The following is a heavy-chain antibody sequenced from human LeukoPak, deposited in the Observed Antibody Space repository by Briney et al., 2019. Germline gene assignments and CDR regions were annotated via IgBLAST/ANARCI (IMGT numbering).Heavy chain of an antibody. Sequence: SQTLSLTCTVSGGSISSGDYYWSWLRQPPGTGLEWIGYIYYSGSTYYNPSLKSRVTISVDTSKNQFSLKLSSVTAADTAVYYCAREMVVAAYNWFDRWGQGTLVTVSS. CDR1: GGSISSGDYY. CDR3: AREMVVAAYNWFDR. J-gene: IGHJ5*02. CDR2: IYYSGST. V-gene: IGHV4-30-4*01. D-gene: IGHD2-15*01.